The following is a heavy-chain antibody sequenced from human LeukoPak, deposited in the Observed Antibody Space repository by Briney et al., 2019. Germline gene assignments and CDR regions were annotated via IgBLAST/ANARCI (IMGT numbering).Heavy chain of an antibody. CDR3: ARCRDSPYYGPSPEIDY. Sequence: SETLSLTCTVSGGSISSSSYYWGWIRQPPGKGLEWIGSIYYSGSTYYNPSLKSRVTISVDTSKNQFSLKLSSVTAADTAVYYCARCRDSPYYGPSPEIDYWGQGTLVTVSS. CDR2: IYYSGST. CDR1: GGSISSSSYY. J-gene: IGHJ4*02. V-gene: IGHV4-39*01. D-gene: IGHD3-10*01.